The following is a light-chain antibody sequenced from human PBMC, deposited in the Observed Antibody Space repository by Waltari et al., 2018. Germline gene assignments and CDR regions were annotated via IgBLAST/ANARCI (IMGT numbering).Light chain of an antibody. Sequence: QSALTQPRSVSGSPGQSVTLSCTGTSSDVCGYYYVSWYHKYPAKAPKLMIYDVSKRPSGVPDRFSGSKSGNTASLTISGLQAEYEADYYCCSHAGTYVVFGGGTKLTVL. J-gene: IGLJ2*01. V-gene: IGLV2-11*01. CDR3: CSHAGTYVV. CDR1: SSDVCGYYY. CDR2: DVS.